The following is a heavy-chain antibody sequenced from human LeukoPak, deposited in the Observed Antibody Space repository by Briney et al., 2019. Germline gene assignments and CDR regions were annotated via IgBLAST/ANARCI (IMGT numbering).Heavy chain of an antibody. CDR2: ISDSGGST. Sequence: GGSLRLSCAASGFTFSSYAMSWVRQAPGKGLEWVSAISDSGGSTYYADSVKGRLTISRDNSKNTLYLHMNSLRAEDTAVYYCAKEPNWNLHYPHFDYWGQGTLVTVSS. V-gene: IGHV3-23*01. CDR3: AKEPNWNLHYPHFDY. J-gene: IGHJ4*02. CDR1: GFTFSSYA. D-gene: IGHD1-7*01.